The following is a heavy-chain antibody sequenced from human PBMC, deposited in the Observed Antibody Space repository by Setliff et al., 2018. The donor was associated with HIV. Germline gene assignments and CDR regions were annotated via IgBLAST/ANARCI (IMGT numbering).Heavy chain of an antibody. CDR3: AKTPLY. J-gene: IGHJ4*02. Sequence: GGSLRLSCAASGFTFSSYWMYWVRQAPGKGLVWIFGMNTDGSSTRYADSVKGRFTISRDNAKNTLYLQMNSLRAEDTAVYYCAKTPLYWGQGTLVTAPQ. CDR2: MNTDGSST. V-gene: IGHV3-74*01. CDR1: GFTFSSYW.